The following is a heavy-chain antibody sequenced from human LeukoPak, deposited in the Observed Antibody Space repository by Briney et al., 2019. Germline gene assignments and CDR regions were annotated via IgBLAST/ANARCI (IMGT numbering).Heavy chain of an antibody. D-gene: IGHD3-16*02. V-gene: IGHV3-11*05. CDR2: ISSSSSSYI. Sequence: GDPLSLSCAASGFTFSDYYMSWIRQAPGEGLEWVSYISSSSSSYINYAVCVKGRFTISRDNAKNSLYLQMNSLRADDTAVYYCARERLGELSYHDYLGQGTLVTVSS. CDR1: GFTFSDYY. CDR3: ARERLGELSYHDY. J-gene: IGHJ4*02.